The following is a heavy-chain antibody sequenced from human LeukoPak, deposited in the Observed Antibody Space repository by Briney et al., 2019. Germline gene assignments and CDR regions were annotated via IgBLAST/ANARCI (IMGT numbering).Heavy chain of an antibody. V-gene: IGHV3-66*01. CDR1: GFTVSSNY. J-gene: IGHJ3*02. CDR2: IYSGGST. Sequence: PGGSLRLSCAASGFTVSSNYMSWVRQAPGKGLEWVSIIYSGGSTYYADSVKGRFTISRDNSKNTLYLQMNSLRAEDTAVYYCARDLGDYVGYDAFDIWGQGTMVTVSS. D-gene: IGHD4-17*01. CDR3: ARDLGDYVGYDAFDI.